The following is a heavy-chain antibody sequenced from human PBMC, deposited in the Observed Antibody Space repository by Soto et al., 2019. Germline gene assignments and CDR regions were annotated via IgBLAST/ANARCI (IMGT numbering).Heavy chain of an antibody. V-gene: IGHV6-1*01. CDR2: TYYRTRWYY. CDR1: GDSVSSNSAA. Sequence: QVQLQESGPGLVKPSQTLSLTCVISGDSVSSNSAAWNWIRQSPSRGLEWLGRTYYRTRWYYDYAVSVRSRITVNPDTSKNQFSLQLTSVTPEDTAVYYCAGTTPHYWYYMDVWGKGTTVTVSS. J-gene: IGHJ6*03. CDR3: AGTTPHYWYYMDV. D-gene: IGHD1-7*01.